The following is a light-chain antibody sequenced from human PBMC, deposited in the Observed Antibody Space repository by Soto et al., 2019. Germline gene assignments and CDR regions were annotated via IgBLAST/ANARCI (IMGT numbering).Light chain of an antibody. CDR2: DAS. V-gene: IGKV3-11*01. J-gene: IGKJ4*01. Sequence: EIVLTQSPATLSLSPGERATLSCRATQSVSSYLAWYQQKPGQAPRLLIYDASNRAPGIPARFSGSGSGTDFTRTISSLEPEDFAVYYCQQRSNLPLTFGGGTQVEIK. CDR1: QSVSSY. CDR3: QQRSNLPLT.